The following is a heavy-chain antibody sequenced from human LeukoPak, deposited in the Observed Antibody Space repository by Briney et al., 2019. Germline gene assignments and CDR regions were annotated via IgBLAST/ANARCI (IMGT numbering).Heavy chain of an antibody. CDR2: IYTSGSI. CDR3: ARDAGWYQFDY. J-gene: IGHJ4*02. Sequence: SETLSLTCTVSGDSISSYYWSWIRKPAGKGLEWIGRIYTSGSINYNPSLKSRVTISVDTSKNQFSLKLSSVTAADTAVYYCARDAGWYQFDYWGQGTLVTVSS. CDR1: GDSISSYY. D-gene: IGHD6-19*01. V-gene: IGHV4-4*07.